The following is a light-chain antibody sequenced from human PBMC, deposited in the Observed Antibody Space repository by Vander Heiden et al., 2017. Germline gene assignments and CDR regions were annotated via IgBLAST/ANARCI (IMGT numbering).Light chain of an antibody. CDR3: MQTLQTPLT. Sequence: EIGVTQSPLSLLVTPGEPASISCRPSQSLLDSNGFNYLDWYVQKPGQSPQLLIYLGSIRASGVPDRFSGSGSATEFTLKISRVEAEDVGVYYCMQTLQTPLTFGGGTKMEIK. J-gene: IGKJ4*01. CDR1: QSLLDSNGFNY. V-gene: IGKV2-28*01. CDR2: LGS.